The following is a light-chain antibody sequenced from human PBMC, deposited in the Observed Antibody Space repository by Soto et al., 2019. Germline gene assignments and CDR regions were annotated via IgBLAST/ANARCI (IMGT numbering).Light chain of an antibody. V-gene: IGKV1-5*01. J-gene: IGKJ2*01. CDR3: QQYNSYLYT. Sequence: DIQMTQSPSTLSASVGDRVTITCRASQSISSWLAWYQQKPGKSTKLLIYDASSLESGVPSRFSGSGSGTEFTTTISSLQPDDFATYYCQQYNSYLYTFGQGTKLEIK. CDR2: DAS. CDR1: QSISSW.